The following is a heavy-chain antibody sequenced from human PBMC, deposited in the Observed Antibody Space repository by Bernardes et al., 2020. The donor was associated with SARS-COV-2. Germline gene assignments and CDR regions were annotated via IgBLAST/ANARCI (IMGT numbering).Heavy chain of an antibody. J-gene: IGHJ6*02. CDR2: ISGTGGRT. CDR3: AKDISAYNYDYFYYYYGMDV. Sequence: GGSLRLSCAASTFTFNSYAVSWVRQGPGKGLEWVSAISGTGGRTYYADSVKGRFTISRDNSKNTLYLQMNSLRAEDTAVYYCAKDISAYNYDYFYYYYGMDVWGQGTTVTVSS. V-gene: IGHV3-23*01. CDR1: TFTFNSYA. D-gene: IGHD3-3*01.